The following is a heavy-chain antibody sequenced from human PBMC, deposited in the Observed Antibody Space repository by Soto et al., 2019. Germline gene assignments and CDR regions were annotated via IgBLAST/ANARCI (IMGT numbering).Heavy chain of an antibody. CDR2: IRSNIDGATT. V-gene: IGHV3-15*01. Sequence: WGSLRLSCAASGFAFKYARMTWVRQAPGKGLEWVGHIRSNIDGATTAYAAPVKGRFTISRDESKNTVDLQMNSLITEDTAVYYCTTDWGSGTHCARAFDVWGQGTMVTVSS. CDR1: GFAFKYAR. CDR3: TTDWGSGTHCARAFDV. D-gene: IGHD3-16*01. J-gene: IGHJ3*01.